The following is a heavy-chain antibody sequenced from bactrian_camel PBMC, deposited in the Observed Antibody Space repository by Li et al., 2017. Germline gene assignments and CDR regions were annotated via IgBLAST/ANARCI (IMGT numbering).Heavy chain of an antibody. CDR2: ITSDGTT. Sequence: HVQLVESGGGLVQPGGSLRLSCAASGYALFRPCAMGWYRQPPEKERELVATITSDGTTTYADSMKDRFTISHGDGRNTIFLQMNSLRTEDTAVYYCAANARRYCHSAAEVADFGYVGQGTQVTVS. D-gene: IGHD2*01. V-gene: IGHV3S53*01. CDR1: GYALFRPCA. J-gene: IGHJ6*01. CDR3: AANARRYCHSAAEVADFGY.